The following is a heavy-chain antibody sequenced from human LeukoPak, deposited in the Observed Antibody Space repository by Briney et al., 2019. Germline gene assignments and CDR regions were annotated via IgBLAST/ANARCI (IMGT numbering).Heavy chain of an antibody. CDR1: GFTFSNAW. CDR3: TIDSNSGWTGY. CDR2: IKTKTDGGTT. J-gene: IGHJ4*02. Sequence: GGSLRLSCAASGFTFSNAWMSWVRQAPGKGLEGVGRIKTKTDGGTTDYAAPLKGRFTISRDDSKHTLYLQMNSLKTEDTAVYYCTIDSNSGWTGYWGQGTLVTVSS. V-gene: IGHV3-15*01. D-gene: IGHD6-19*01.